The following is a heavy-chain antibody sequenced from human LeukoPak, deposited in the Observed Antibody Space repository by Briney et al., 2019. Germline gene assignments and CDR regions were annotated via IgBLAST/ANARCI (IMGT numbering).Heavy chain of an antibody. V-gene: IGHV4-31*03. CDR3: ASKRGKYSSFGD. Sequence: SETLSLTCTVSGGSISSGGYYWSWIRQHPGKGLEWIGYIYYSGSTYYNPSLKSRVTISVDTSKNQLSLKLSSVTAADTAVYYCASKRGKYSSFGDWGQGTLVTVSS. CDR2: IYYSGST. D-gene: IGHD6-6*01. J-gene: IGHJ4*02. CDR1: GGSISSGGYY.